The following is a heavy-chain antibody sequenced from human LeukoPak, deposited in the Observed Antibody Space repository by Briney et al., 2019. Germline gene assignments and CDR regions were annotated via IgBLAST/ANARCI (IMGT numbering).Heavy chain of an antibody. Sequence: SGTLSLTCTVSGGSLNRYYWTWIRQPPGKGLEWIGYMHYSGNTNYNTSLKNRVTISVDTSKSQFSLKLSAATAADTAVYYCARVSSSSWFGPFDYWGQGTLATVSS. V-gene: IGHV4-59*01. CDR2: MHYSGNT. D-gene: IGHD6-13*01. CDR1: GGSLNRYY. CDR3: ARVSSSSWFGPFDY. J-gene: IGHJ4*02.